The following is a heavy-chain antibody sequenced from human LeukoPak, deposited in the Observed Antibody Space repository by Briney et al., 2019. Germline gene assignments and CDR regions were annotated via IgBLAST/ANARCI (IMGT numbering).Heavy chain of an antibody. J-gene: IGHJ4*02. V-gene: IGHV3-33*01. D-gene: IGHD5-24*01. CDR2: IWYDGSNK. CDR1: GFTFSSYG. CDR3: ATDGYNYFDY. Sequence: PGRSLRLSCAASGFTFSSYGMHWVRQAPGKGLEWVAVIWYDGSNKYYADSVKGRFTISRDNSKNTLYLQMNSLRPEDTAVYYCATDGYNYFDYWGQGTLVTVSS.